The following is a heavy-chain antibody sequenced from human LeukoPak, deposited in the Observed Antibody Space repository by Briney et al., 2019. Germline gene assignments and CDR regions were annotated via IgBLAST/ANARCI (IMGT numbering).Heavy chain of an antibody. CDR2: INTNTGNP. Sequence: ASVKVSCKASGYTFTTYTMHWVRQAPGQGLEWMGWINTNTGNPTYAQGFTGRFVFSLDTSVSTAYLQISSLKAEDTAVYYCARDCSGGSCYYYYYGMDVWGQGTTVTVSS. V-gene: IGHV7-4-1*02. D-gene: IGHD2-15*01. J-gene: IGHJ6*02. CDR1: GYTFTTYT. CDR3: ARDCSGGSCYYYYYGMDV.